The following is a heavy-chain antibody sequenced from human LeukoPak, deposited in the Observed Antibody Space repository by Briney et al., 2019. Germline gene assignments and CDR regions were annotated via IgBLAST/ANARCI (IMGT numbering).Heavy chain of an antibody. CDR3: ARDPSGSWQWFDY. CDR2: INPNGGST. J-gene: IGHJ4*02. Sequence: ASVKVSCKASGYTFTSYYMHWVRQAPGQGLEWMGVINPNGGSTTYAQKFQGRVTMTRDRSTTTVYMELSSLGSEDTAVYYCARDPSGSWQWFDYWGQGTLVTVSS. CDR1: GYTFTSYY. D-gene: IGHD1-26*01. V-gene: IGHV1-46*01.